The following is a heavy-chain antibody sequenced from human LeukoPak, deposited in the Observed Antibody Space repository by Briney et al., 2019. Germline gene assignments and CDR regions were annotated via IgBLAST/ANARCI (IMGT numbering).Heavy chain of an antibody. CDR3: AKPITISGATDAFDI. CDR2: IKQDGSEK. J-gene: IGHJ3*02. D-gene: IGHD3-3*01. CDR1: GFTFNSYW. Sequence: GGSLRLSCVASGFTFNSYWMNWVRQAPGKGLEWVANIKQDGSEKYYVDSVKGRFTISRDNAKNSLYLQMNSLRAEDTAVYYCAKPITISGATDAFDIWGQGTMVTVSS. V-gene: IGHV3-7*01.